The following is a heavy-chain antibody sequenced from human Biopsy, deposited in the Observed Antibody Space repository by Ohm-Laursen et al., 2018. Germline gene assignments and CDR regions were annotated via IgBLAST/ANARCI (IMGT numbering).Heavy chain of an antibody. CDR2: IIPMLGTV. CDR3: ARDTLMAQHLVPGENWFDP. V-gene: IGHV1-69*10. D-gene: IGHD3-10*01. J-gene: IGHJ5*02. CDR1: GGTFQKYG. Sequence: AASVKASCKASGGTFQKYGVTWVRQAPGQGLEWMGGIIPMLGTVQYARKLRGRVTITADKPTSTAYMGLTSLTSDDTAVYYCARDTLMAQHLVPGENWFDPWGQGTLVTVSS.